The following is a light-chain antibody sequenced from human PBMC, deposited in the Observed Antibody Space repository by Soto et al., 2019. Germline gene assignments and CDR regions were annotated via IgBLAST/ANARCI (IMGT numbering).Light chain of an antibody. V-gene: IGKV2-28*01. CDR2: LGS. Sequence: VLTQSPLSLPVVCGEPSSTSCRSNKSPQYSNGYNYLDWYFQKPGQSPQLLISLGSTRASGVPDRGSGRGWGRDFTRKISRAVAHDVGVYYFFQGVLSPPITIGQGTQLEIK. J-gene: IGKJ5*01. CDR1: KSPQYSNGYNY. CDR3: FQGVLSPPIT.